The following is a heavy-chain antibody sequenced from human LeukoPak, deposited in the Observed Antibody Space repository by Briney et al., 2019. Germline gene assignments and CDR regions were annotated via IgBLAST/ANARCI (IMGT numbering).Heavy chain of an antibody. CDR3: ARDDGGDNNWGSIDY. V-gene: IGHV3-7*04. CDR2: IKYDESEK. D-gene: IGHD3-16*01. CDR1: GFTFTNNW. Sequence: GGSLRLSCAASGFTFTNNWMTWVRQAPGKGLEWVANIKYDESEKYYVDSVKGRFTVSRDNAKNSLYLQMSSLRPEDTGVYYCARDDGGDNNWGSIDYWGQGTLVTVSS. J-gene: IGHJ4*02.